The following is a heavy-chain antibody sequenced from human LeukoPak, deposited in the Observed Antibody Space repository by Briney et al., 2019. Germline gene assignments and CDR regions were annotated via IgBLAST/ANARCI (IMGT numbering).Heavy chain of an antibody. CDR1: GFTFSSYG. V-gene: IGHV3-23*01. CDR3: ARDPSPDTGYSSGWYGFDY. Sequence: PGGTLRLSCAASGFTFSSYGMSWVRQAPGKGLEWVSAISGSGGSTYYADSVKGRFTISRDNSKNTLYLQMNSLRAEDTAVYYCARDPSPDTGYSSGWYGFDYWGQGTLVTVSS. J-gene: IGHJ4*02. D-gene: IGHD6-19*01. CDR2: ISGSGGST.